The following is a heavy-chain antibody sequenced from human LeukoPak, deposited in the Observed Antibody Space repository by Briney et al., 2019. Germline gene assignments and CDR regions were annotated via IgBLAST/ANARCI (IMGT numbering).Heavy chain of an antibody. V-gene: IGHV3-23*01. J-gene: IGHJ4*02. CDR1: GFTFSSYA. CDR3: AKDGGYSSGWYSLDY. D-gene: IGHD6-19*01. Sequence: PGGSLRLSCAASGFTFSSYAMSWVRQAPGKGLEWVSAISGSGGSTYYADSVKGRFTISRDNSKNTLYLQMNSLRAEDTAVYYCAKDGGYSSGWYSLDYWGQGTLVTVSS. CDR2: ISGSGGST.